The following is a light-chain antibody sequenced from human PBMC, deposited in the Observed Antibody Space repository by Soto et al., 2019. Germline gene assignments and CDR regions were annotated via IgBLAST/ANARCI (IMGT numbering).Light chain of an antibody. CDR3: QQYGSSPPRT. CDR1: QSVSNDF. V-gene: IGKV3-20*01. CDR2: GAS. J-gene: IGKJ1*01. Sequence: EIVLTQSPGILSLSPGERATLSCRASQSVSNDFLAWYQQKPGQAPRLLIYGASTRATDVPDRFSGSGSGADFTLSISILEPEDFAVYYCQQYGSSPPRTFGQGTKVDI.